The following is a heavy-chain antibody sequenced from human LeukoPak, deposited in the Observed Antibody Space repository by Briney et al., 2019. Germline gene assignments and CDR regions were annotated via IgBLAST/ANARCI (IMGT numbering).Heavy chain of an antibody. J-gene: IGHJ5*02. D-gene: IGHD2-2*01. V-gene: IGHV1-3*04. CDR2: INTGNGNT. CDR1: GYTFTTYA. CDR3: AREGVGYCSSTSCSPFDP. Sequence: ASVKVSCKASGYTFTTYAMHWVRQAPGQRLEWMGRINTGNGNTKYSQEFQGRVTMTRDTSISTAYMELSRLRSDDTAVYYCAREGVGYCSSTSCSPFDPWGQGTLVTVSS.